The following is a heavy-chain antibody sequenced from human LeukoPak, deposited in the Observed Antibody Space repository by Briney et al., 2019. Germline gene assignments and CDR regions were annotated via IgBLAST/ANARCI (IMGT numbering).Heavy chain of an antibody. CDR1: GFTFSSCW. D-gene: IGHD4-17*01. CDR3: ARGYYGDPVAFDC. Sequence: PGGSLRLSCTASGFTFSSCWMHWVRQAPGKGLGWVSRINSDESSTNYADSVKGRFTISRDNAKNTLYLQMNSLRAEDTAVYYCARGYYGDPVAFDCWGQGTLVTVSS. CDR2: INSDESST. J-gene: IGHJ4*02. V-gene: IGHV3-74*01.